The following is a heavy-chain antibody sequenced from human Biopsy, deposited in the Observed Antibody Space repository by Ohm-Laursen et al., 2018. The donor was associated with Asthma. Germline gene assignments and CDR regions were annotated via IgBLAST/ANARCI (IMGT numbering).Heavy chain of an antibody. CDR2: FNACNGNT. V-gene: IGHV1-3*01. J-gene: IGHJ3*02. CDR1: GYTLINYA. Sequence: SAKVSCKASGYTLINYAIHRVRQAPGQRLEWMGWFNACNGNTKYSQKFQGRVTISRDTSASTAYMDLSSLRSEDTAVYFCARTYCDCLPGQVIDAFAIWGQGTMVTVSS. D-gene: IGHD3-9*01. CDR3: ARTYCDCLPGQVIDAFAI.